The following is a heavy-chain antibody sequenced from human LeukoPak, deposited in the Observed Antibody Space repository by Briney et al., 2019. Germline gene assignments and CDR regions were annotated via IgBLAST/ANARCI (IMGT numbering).Heavy chain of an antibody. CDR1: GYTFTGYY. J-gene: IGHJ4*02. Sequence: ASVKVSCKSSGYTFTGYYMHWVRQAPGQGLEWMGWINPDSGGTNYAQKFQGRVTMTRDTSISTAYMELSWLTPDDTAIYYCARVRDYYDSSADYWGQGTLVTVSS. D-gene: IGHD3-22*01. V-gene: IGHV1-2*02. CDR3: ARVRDYYDSSADY. CDR2: INPDSGGT.